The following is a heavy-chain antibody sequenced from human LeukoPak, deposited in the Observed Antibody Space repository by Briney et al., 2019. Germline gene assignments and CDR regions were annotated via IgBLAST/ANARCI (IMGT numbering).Heavy chain of an antibody. Sequence: ETLSLTCTVSGGSISSYYWSWIRQPPGKGLEWVSAISGSGGSTYYADSVKGRFTISRDNSKNTLYLQMNSLRAEDTAVYYCAKAYSGSYDYWGQGTLVTVSS. J-gene: IGHJ4*02. D-gene: IGHD1-26*01. CDR3: AKAYSGSYDY. V-gene: IGHV3-23*01. CDR2: ISGSGGST. CDR1: GGSISSYY.